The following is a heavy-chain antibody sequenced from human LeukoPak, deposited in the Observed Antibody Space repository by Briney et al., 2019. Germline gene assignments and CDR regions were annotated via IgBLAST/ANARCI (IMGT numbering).Heavy chain of an antibody. CDR3: ARGYPQERTMIVVVIPYFDS. CDR1: GFTFSNYE. J-gene: IGHJ4*02. CDR2: ISGSGSSI. V-gene: IGHV3-48*03. Sequence: GGSLRLSCAASGFTFSNYEMNWVRQALGRGLEWVSYISGSGSSIYYADSVKGRFTISRDNAKNSLYLQMDSLRAEDTAVYYCARGYPQERTMIVVVIPYFDSWGQGTLVTVSS. D-gene: IGHD3-22*01.